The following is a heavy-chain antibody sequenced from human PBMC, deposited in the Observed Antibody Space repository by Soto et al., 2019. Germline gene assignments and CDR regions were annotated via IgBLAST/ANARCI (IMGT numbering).Heavy chain of an antibody. D-gene: IGHD2-15*01. V-gene: IGHV5-51*01. CDR1: GYSFTSYW. Sequence: GESLKISCKGSGYSFTSYWIGWVRQMPGKGLEWMGIIYPGDSDTRYSPSFQGQVTISADKSISTAYLQWSSLKASDTAMYYCATSEHAVVVAANPYYYYYGMDVWGQGTTVTVSS. CDR2: IYPGDSDT. CDR3: ATSEHAVVVAANPYYYYYGMDV. J-gene: IGHJ6*02.